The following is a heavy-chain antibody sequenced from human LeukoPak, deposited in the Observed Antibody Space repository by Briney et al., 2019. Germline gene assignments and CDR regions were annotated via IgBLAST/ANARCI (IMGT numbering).Heavy chain of an antibody. Sequence: ASVKVSCKASGGTFSSYAISWVRQAPGQGLEWMGRIIPILGIANYAQKFQGRVTITADKSTSTAYMELSSLRSEDTAVYYCASFTYSSSSDCWGQGTLVTVSS. CDR2: IIPILGIA. J-gene: IGHJ4*02. V-gene: IGHV1-69*04. CDR1: GGTFSSYA. D-gene: IGHD6-13*01. CDR3: ASFTYSSSSDC.